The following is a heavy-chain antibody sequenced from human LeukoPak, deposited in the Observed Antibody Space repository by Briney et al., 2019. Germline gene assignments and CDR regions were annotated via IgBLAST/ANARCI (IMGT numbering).Heavy chain of an antibody. J-gene: IGHJ4*02. CDR2: INSDGSST. V-gene: IGHV3-74*01. CDR1: GFTFSSYW. D-gene: IGHD3-22*01. Sequence: GGSLRLSCAASGFTFSSYWMHWVRQAPGKGLVWVSRINSDGSSTSYADSVKGRFTISRDNAKNTLYLQMNSLRAEDTAVYYCARDPRGPTGYDSPGRDSFDYWGQGTLVTVSS. CDR3: ARDPRGPTGYDSPGRDSFDY.